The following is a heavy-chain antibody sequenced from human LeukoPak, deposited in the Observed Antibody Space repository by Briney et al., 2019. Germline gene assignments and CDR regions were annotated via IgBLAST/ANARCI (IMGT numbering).Heavy chain of an antibody. CDR1: GFTVSSNY. J-gene: IGHJ4*02. CDR3: ARGRPVGASTVEDY. D-gene: IGHD1-26*01. Sequence: GGSLRLSCAATGFTVSSNYMSWVRQAPGQGLEWVSVIYSGGSTYYADSVKGRFTISRDNSKNTLYLQMNNLRAEDTAVYYCARGRPVGASTVEDYWGQGTLVTVSS. CDR2: IYSGGST. V-gene: IGHV3-66*01.